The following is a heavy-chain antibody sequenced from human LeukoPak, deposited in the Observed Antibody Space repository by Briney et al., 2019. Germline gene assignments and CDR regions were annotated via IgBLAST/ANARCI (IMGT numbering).Heavy chain of an antibody. CDR3: AGAVEMATISPFYFDY. CDR1: GGSISSGSYY. Sequence: SETLSLTCTVSGGSISSGSYYWSWIRQPAGKGLEWIGRIYTSGSTNYNPSLKRRVTISVDTPKHPFSLKLSPVTAADTAVYFWAGAVEMATISPFYFDYWGQGTLVTVSS. D-gene: IGHD5-24*01. CDR2: IYTSGST. J-gene: IGHJ4*02. V-gene: IGHV4-61*02.